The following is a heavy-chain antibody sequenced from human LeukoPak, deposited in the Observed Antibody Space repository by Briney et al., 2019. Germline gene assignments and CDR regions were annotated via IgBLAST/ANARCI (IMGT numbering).Heavy chain of an antibody. Sequence: TGGSLRLSCAASGFTFSSYAMSWVRQAPGKGLEWVSAISGSGGSTYYADSVKGRFTISRDNAKISLYLQMNSLGAEDTAVYYCARDPRQSQRMYYYMDVWGKGTTVTVSS. CDR2: ISGSGGST. CDR1: GFTFSSYA. J-gene: IGHJ6*03. CDR3: ARDPRQSQRMYYYMDV. V-gene: IGHV3-23*01.